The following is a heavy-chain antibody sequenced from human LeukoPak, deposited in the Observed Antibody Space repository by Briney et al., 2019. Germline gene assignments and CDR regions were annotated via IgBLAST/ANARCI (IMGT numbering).Heavy chain of an antibody. D-gene: IGHD3-22*01. J-gene: IGHJ4*02. CDR3: AKERRDDSSGYYYAPRDYFDY. V-gene: IGHV3-30-3*01. CDR2: ISYDGSNQ. Sequence: PGGSLRLSCAASGFTFSTYAMHWVRQAPGKGLEWVAVISYDGSNQYFADSVKGRFTISRDNSKNTLYLQMNSLRAEDTAVYYCAKERRDDSSGYYYAPRDYFDYWGQGTLVTVSS. CDR1: GFTFSTYA.